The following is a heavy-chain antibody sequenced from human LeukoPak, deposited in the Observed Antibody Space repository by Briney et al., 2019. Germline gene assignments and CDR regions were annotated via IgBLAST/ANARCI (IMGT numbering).Heavy chain of an antibody. V-gene: IGHV3-7*01. CDR3: ARSLGSYTASLTGY. J-gene: IGHJ4*02. D-gene: IGHD3-10*01. CDR1: GFTFSSYW. Sequence: GGSLRLSCAASGFTFSSYWMNWVRQAPGKGLEWVAIIKQDGSEKYHVDSVKGRFTISRDNAKNSVFLQMDSPRAEDTAVYYCARSLGSYTASLTGYWGQGTLVTVSS. CDR2: IKQDGSEK.